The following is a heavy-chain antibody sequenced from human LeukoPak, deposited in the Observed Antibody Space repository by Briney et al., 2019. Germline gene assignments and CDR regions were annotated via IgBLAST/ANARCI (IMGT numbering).Heavy chain of an antibody. Sequence: PSETLSLTCTVSGGSISSVYWRWIRRPPRGGLEWSGGIYYSGGTNYNPSLKSRVTVSVDTSKDQFSLKLSSVTAADTAVYYCAREKLSPVPTLIGDAFDIWGQGTMVTVSS. D-gene: IGHD4-17*01. CDR2: IYYSGGT. CDR3: AREKLSPVPTLIGDAFDI. CDR1: GGSISSVY. V-gene: IGHV4-59*01. J-gene: IGHJ3*02.